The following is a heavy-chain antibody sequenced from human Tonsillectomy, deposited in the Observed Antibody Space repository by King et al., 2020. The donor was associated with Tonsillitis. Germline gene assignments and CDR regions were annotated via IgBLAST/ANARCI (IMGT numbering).Heavy chain of an antibody. CDR2: IYWDDDK. J-gene: IGHJ2*01. Sequence: TLKESGPTLVKPTQTLTLTCTFSGFSLTTSEVGVGWIRQPPGKALEWLALIYWDDDKRYSPSLKSRLTITKDTSKNQVVLTMTNMDPVDTGTYYCGHRKPTSTAHGYFDLWGRGTLVTVAS. CDR1: GFSLTTSEVG. CDR3: GHRKPTSTAHGYFDL. D-gene: IGHD4-17*01. V-gene: IGHV2-5*02.